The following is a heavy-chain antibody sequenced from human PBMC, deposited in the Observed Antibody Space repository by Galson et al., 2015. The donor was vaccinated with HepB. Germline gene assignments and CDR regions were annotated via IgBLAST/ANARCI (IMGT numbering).Heavy chain of an antibody. V-gene: IGHV3-11*06. J-gene: IGHJ6*02. D-gene: IGHD3-10*01. CDR1: GFTFSDYY. CDR2: ISSSSYT. Sequence: SLRLSCAASGFTFSDYYMSWIRQAPGKGLEWVSYISSSSYTNYADSVKGRFTISRDNAKNSLYLQMNSLRAEDTAVYYCARDLTMALSAGGMDVWGQGTTVTVSS. CDR3: ARDLTMALSAGGMDV.